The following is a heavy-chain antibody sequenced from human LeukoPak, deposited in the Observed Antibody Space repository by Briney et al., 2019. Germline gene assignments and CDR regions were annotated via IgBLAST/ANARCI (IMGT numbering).Heavy chain of an antibody. J-gene: IGHJ6*03. V-gene: IGHV1-8*01. CDR2: MNPNWGNS. CDR3: ARLVSRGSSWYLGNYYMDV. CDR1: GYIFPSYV. D-gene: IGHD6-13*01. Sequence: ASVTVSCMASGYIFPSYVINWVRQAAGQGREWMGWMNPNWGNSGYAQKFQGRVTPTRNTSISTAYMELSSPRPQDTAVYDCARLVSRGSSWYLGNYYMDVWVRGTTVTVPS.